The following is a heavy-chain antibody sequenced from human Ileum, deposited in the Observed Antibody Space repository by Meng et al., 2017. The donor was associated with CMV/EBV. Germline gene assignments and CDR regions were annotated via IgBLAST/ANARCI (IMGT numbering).Heavy chain of an antibody. CDR3: AREAYYDFWSGYPNYYYYGMDV. J-gene: IGHJ6*02. D-gene: IGHD3-3*01. CDR2: ISAYNGNT. Sequence: ASVKVSCKASGYTFTSYCISWVRQAPGQGLEWMGWISAYNGNTNYAQKLQGRVTMTTDTSTSTAYMELRSLRSDDTAVYYCAREAYYDFWSGYPNYYYYGMDVWGQGTTVTVSS. V-gene: IGHV1-18*01. CDR1: GYTFTSYC.